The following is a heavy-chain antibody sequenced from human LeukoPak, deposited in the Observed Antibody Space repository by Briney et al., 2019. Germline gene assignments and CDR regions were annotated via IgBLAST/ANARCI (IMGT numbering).Heavy chain of an antibody. CDR1: GFTFSSYW. V-gene: IGHV3-7*01. CDR2: IKQDGSEK. CDR3: ARDGYNKDAFDI. Sequence: GGSLRLSXAASGFTFSSYWMSWVRQAPGKGLEWVANIKQDGSEKYYVDSVKGRFTISRDNAKNSLYLQMNSLRAEDTAVYYRARDGYNKDAFDIWGQGTMVTVSS. D-gene: IGHD5-24*01. J-gene: IGHJ3*02.